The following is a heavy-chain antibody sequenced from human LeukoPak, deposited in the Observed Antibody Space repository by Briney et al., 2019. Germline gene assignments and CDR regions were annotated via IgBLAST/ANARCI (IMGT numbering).Heavy chain of an antibody. CDR2: IYYSGST. CDR3: ARGPGASRRDGYNGIDY. V-gene: IGHV4-39*07. CDR1: GGSISSSSYY. Sequence: SETLSLTCTVSGGSISSSSYYWGWIRQSPGKGLEWIGSIYYSGSTYYNPSLKSRVTISVDTSKNQLSLKLSSVTAADTAVYYCARGPGASRRDGYNGIDYWGQGTLVTVSS. J-gene: IGHJ4*02. D-gene: IGHD5-24*01.